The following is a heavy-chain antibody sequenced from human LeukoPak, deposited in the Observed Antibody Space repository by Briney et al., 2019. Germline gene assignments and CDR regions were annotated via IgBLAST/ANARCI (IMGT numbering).Heavy chain of an antibody. CDR3: AIDSLRIQSGTTP. Sequence: SETLSLTCAVSGVTISINDYFWAWLRQSPGKGLEWIASVSYRGYTYFNPSLQSRVTISVDTPKNQFSLRLNSVTAADTALYYCAIDSLRIQSGTTPWGQGTLVTVSS. CDR2: VSYRGYT. J-gene: IGHJ5*02. CDR1: GVTISINDYF. V-gene: IGHV4-39*07. D-gene: IGHD1-1*01.